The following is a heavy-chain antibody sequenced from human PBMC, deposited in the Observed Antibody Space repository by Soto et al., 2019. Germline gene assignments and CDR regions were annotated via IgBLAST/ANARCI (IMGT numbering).Heavy chain of an antibody. Sequence: WGSLRLSCAASGFTFSSYGMHWVRQAPGKGLEWVAVIWYDGSNKYYADSVKGRFTISRDNSKNTLYLQTNSLRAEDTAVYYCARDLGIQLWSSYYYYYGMDVWGQGTTVTVSS. D-gene: IGHD5-18*01. V-gene: IGHV3-33*01. CDR1: GFTFSSYG. CDR2: IWYDGSNK. J-gene: IGHJ6*02. CDR3: ARDLGIQLWSSYYYYYGMDV.